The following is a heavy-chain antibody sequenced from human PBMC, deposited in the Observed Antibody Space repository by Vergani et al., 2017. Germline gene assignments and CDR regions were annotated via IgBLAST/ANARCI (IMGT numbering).Heavy chain of an antibody. Sequence: QVQLQESGPGLVKPSQTLSLTCTVSGGSISSGGYYWSWIRQPPGKGLEWIGEINHSGSTNYNPSLKSRVTISVDTSKNQFSLKLSSVTAADTAVYYCARGRITIFGRGYGMDVWGQGTTVTVSS. CDR3: ARGRITIFGRGYGMDV. D-gene: IGHD3-3*01. CDR1: GGSISSGGYY. CDR2: INHSGST. J-gene: IGHJ6*02. V-gene: IGHV4-31*03.